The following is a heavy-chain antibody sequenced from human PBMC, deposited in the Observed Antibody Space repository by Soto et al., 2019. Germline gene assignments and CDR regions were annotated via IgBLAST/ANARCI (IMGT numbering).Heavy chain of an antibody. CDR1: GYTFTSYG. J-gene: IGHJ4*02. V-gene: IGHV1-18*01. D-gene: IGHD5-18*01. CDR2: ISAYNGNT. CDR3: ARPRGYSYGFDY. Sequence: QVPLVQSGAEVKKPGASVKVSCKASGYTFTSYGISWVRQAPGHGLAWMGWISAYNGNTNYAQKLQGRVTMTTDTSTSTADMELRSLRSDDTAVYYCARPRGYSYGFDYWGQGTLVTVSS.